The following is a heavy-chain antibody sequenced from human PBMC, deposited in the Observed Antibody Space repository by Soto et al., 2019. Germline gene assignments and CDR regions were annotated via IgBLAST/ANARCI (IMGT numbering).Heavy chain of an antibody. CDR1: GASISSSKHW. D-gene: IGHD2-8*01. CDR2: IYHTGDV. V-gene: IGHV4-4*02. Sequence: SETLSLTCVVTGASISSSKHWWSWVRQTPGKGLEWIGEIYHTGDVNYMSSLRGRITMSVYKTKNQFSLKLNSMTAADTALYYSARAVYGTTDYCWAGFYYSNLTVWGQGTRDTVSS. J-gene: IGHJ6*02. CDR3: ARAVYGTTDYCWAGFYYSNLTV.